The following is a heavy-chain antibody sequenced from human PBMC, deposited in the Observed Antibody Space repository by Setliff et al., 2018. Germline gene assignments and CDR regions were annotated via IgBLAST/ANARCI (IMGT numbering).Heavy chain of an antibody. CDR1: GFTFSNYE. CDR2: INSGGSLI. V-gene: IGHV3-48*03. Sequence: PGGSLRLSCAASGFTFSNYEMNWVRQAPGKGLEWVSYINSGGSLIYYAASVKGRFYISRDDSKNSLYLQMNSLKIEDTAMYYCTRDWDAALANWGQGTLVTVSS. D-gene: IGHD5-18*01. CDR3: TRDWDAALAN. J-gene: IGHJ4*02.